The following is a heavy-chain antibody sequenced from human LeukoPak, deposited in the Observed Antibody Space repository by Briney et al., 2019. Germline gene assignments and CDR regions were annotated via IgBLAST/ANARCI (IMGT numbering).Heavy chain of an antibody. D-gene: IGHD3-10*01. J-gene: IGHJ4*02. CDR3: AKGGGDYYGFDY. CDR2: ISYDGSNK. CDR1: GFTFSSYG. V-gene: IGHV3-30*18. Sequence: PGGSLRLSWAASGFTFSSYGMHWVRQAPGKGLEWVAVISYDGSNKYYADSVKGRFTISRDNSKNTLYLQMNSLRAEDTAVYYCAKGGGDYYGFDYWGQGTLVTVSS.